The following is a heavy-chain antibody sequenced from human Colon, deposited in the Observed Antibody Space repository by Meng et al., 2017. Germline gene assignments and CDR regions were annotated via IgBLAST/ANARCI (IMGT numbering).Heavy chain of an antibody. D-gene: IGHD3-22*01. CDR3: ARHNCYDN. CDR1: GYTFSDYR. V-gene: IGHV5-51*01. J-gene: IGHJ4*02. CDR2: ILAGTSET. Sequence: GGSLRLSCKGSGYTFSDYRIAWVRQMHGNGLEWMGMILAGTSETRYSPSFQGRVTISADKSISTSYLQWSSLEASDTAIYYCARHNCYDNWGQGTLVTVSS.